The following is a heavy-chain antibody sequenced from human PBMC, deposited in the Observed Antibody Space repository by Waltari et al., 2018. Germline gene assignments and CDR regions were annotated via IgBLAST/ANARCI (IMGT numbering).Heavy chain of an antibody. J-gene: IGHJ4*02. CDR1: GLHFANYW. CDR2: IHSDESGA. Sequence: EAQFVESGGGLVQPGGSLRLSFEASGLHFANYWMHWVRQAPGQGLEWVSCIHSDESGAHFAGSVKGRFTISRDDAKNTLYLQMNSLRFEDTALYYCVRDGGVAGIRTFDFWGQGTLVTVSS. V-gene: IGHV3-74*01. D-gene: IGHD6-19*01. CDR3: VRDGGVAGIRTFDF.